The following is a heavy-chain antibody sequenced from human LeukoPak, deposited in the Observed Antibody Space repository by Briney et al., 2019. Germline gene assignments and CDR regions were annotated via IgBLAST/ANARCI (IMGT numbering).Heavy chain of an antibody. CDR3: ARDRENWGAVFDY. CDR1: GGTFSSYA. D-gene: IGHD7-27*01. CDR2: IIPIFGTA. Sequence: GASVKVSCKASGGTFSSYAISWVRQAPGQGLEWMGGIIPIFGTANYAQKFQGRVTITADESTSTAYMELSSLRSEDTAVYYCARDRENWGAVFDYWGQGTLVTVSS. V-gene: IGHV1-69*13. J-gene: IGHJ4*02.